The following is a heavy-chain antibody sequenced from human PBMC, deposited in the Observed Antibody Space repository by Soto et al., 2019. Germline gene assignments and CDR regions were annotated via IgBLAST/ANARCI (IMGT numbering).Heavy chain of an antibody. Sequence: SETLSLTCTVSGGSISSYYWSWIRQPPGKGLEWIGYIYYSGSTNYNPSLKSRVTISVDTSKNQFSLKLSSVTAADTAVYYCARVTYYDILTGYYHFDYWGQGTLVTVSS. CDR2: IYYSGST. V-gene: IGHV4-59*01. J-gene: IGHJ4*02. CDR3: ARVTYYDILTGYYHFDY. D-gene: IGHD3-9*01. CDR1: GGSISSYY.